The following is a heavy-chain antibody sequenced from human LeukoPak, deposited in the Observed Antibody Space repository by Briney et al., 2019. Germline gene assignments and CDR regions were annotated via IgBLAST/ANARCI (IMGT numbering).Heavy chain of an antibody. V-gene: IGHV4-34*01. CDR3: ARGIGYCSSTSCYVDY. D-gene: IGHD2-2*01. CDR1: GGSFSGYY. Sequence: SETLSLACAVYGGSFSGYYWRWIRQPPGKGLEWIGEINNSGSTNYNPSLKSRVTISVDTSKNQFSLKLSSVTAADTAVYYCARGIGYCSSTSCYVDYWGQGTLVTVSS. J-gene: IGHJ4*02. CDR2: INNSGST.